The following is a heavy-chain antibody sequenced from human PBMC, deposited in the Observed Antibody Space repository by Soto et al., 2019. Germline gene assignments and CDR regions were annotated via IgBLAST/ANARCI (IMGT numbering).Heavy chain of an antibody. Sequence: DSLKISCQASGYSFTNYWVHWVRQLPGKGLEWMGIIYPADSDARYSPSFQGQVTISVDKSINTAYLQWSSLKASDTAMYYCASTMFGPYGRVGWIFDIWGPATLVPVS. V-gene: IGHV5-51*01. CDR2: IYPADSDA. CDR1: GYSFTNYW. CDR3: ASTMFGPYGRVGWIFDI. D-gene: IGHD3-10*02. J-gene: IGHJ3*02.